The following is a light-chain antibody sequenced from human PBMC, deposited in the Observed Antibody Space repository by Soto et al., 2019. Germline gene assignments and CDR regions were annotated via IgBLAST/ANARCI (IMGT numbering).Light chain of an antibody. J-gene: IGKJ1*01. V-gene: IGKV3-20*01. CDR1: QSVSSSY. Sequence: EIVLTQSPGTLSLSPGERATLSCRASQSVSSSYLDWYQQKPGQAPRLIIYGASSRATGIPDRFSGSGSGTDFTLTISRLEPEDFAVYYCQQYGSSPRTFGQGTKVEIK. CDR3: QQYGSSPRT. CDR2: GAS.